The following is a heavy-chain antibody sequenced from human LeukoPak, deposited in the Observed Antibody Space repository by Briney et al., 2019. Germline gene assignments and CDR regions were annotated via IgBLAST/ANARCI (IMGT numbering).Heavy chain of an antibody. CDR3: ARDLSLGDPGGFDF. CDR2: INQDGSQK. CDR1: GFTFSIYW. Sequence: PGGSLRLSCAASGFTFSIYWMSWVRQAPGKGLEWVANINQDGSQKYYVDSVKGRFTISRDNAKNSFFLQMSSLRAEDTSVYYCARDLSLGDPGGFDFWGRGTLVTVPS. J-gene: IGHJ4*02. V-gene: IGHV3-7*01. D-gene: IGHD3-16*01.